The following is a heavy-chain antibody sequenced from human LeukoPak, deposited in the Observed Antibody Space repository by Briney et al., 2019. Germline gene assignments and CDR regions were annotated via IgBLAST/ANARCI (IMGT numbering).Heavy chain of an antibody. Sequence: PGGSQRLSCVVSGLTFSNVWMSWVRQAPGKGLEWVSSMNSGSNYIYYADSVKGRFTISRDNAKNSLYLQMNSLRAEDTAVYYCVISHDIVVYKYYFDYWGQGTLVTVSS. V-gene: IGHV3-21*01. CDR1: GLTFSNVW. J-gene: IGHJ4*02. CDR3: VISHDIVVYKYYFDY. D-gene: IGHD2-2*01. CDR2: MNSGSNYI.